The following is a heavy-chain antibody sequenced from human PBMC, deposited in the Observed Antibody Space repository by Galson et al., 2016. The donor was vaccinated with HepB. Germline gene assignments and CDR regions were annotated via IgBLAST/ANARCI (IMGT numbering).Heavy chain of an antibody. J-gene: IGHJ4*02. V-gene: IGHV1-69*06. D-gene: IGHD1-14*01. CDR1: GGTFSSYA. CDR2: VIPIFGTP. CDR3: VAVVRLCITLRSFFDY. Sequence: SVKVSCKASGGTFSSYAISWVRQAPGQGLEWLGGVIPIFGTPDYAHNFQGRVTITADKSSSTAYMELTSLRSEDTAVYYCVAVVRLCITLRSFFDYWGQGTLVTVSS.